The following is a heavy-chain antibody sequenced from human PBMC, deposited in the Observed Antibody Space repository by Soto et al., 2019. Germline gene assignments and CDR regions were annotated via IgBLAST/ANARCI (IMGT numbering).Heavy chain of an antibody. CDR3: ARGAYYGKGTYMEYSFDH. D-gene: IGHD3-10*01. J-gene: IGHJ4*02. V-gene: IGHV4-4*02. CDR1: GASIASSNW. Sequence: QVQLQESGPGLVKPSGTLSLTCAVSGASIASSNWWTWVRQPPGKGVEWIGEIHHNGTNNYNPSLKSRVTLSVDDAKHQFSLRMNALTAADTAIYYCARGAYYGKGTYMEYSFDHWSQGTLVPVSS. CDR2: IHHNGTN.